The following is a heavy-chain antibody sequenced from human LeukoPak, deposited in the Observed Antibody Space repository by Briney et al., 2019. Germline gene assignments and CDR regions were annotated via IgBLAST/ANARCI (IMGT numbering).Heavy chain of an antibody. CDR3: ARDGRHRYYYDSSGFYGGWFDP. V-gene: IGHV1-18*01. Sequence: ASVKVSCKASGYTFTSYGISWVRQAPGQGLEWMGWISGYNGYTIYAQNLQGRVTMTTDTSTTTAYMELRRLRSDDTAVYYCARDGRHRYYYDSSGFYGGWFDPWGQGTLVTVS. J-gene: IGHJ5*02. CDR1: GYTFTSYG. CDR2: ISGYNGYT. D-gene: IGHD3-22*01.